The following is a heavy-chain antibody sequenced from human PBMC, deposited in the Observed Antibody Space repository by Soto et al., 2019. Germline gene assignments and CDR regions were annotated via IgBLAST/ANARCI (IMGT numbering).Heavy chain of an antibody. D-gene: IGHD3-22*01. J-gene: IGHJ5*02. CDR1: GGSISRDY. CDR3: AREDSSGYASP. Sequence: QVQLQESGPGLVKPSETLSLICTVSGGSISRDYWSWIRQSPGKGLEWIGYVYYSGSINYNPSLKRRVTMTVDTSKNQFALKLSSVTAADTAVYDCAREDSSGYASPWGQGTVVTVSS. V-gene: IGHV4-59*01. CDR2: VYYSGSI.